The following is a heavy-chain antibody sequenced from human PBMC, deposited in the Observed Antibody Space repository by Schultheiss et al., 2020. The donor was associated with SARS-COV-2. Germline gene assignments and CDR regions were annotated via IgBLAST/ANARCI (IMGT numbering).Heavy chain of an antibody. CDR1: GFTFSSYS. CDR3: AKQGGDESYYGMDV. V-gene: IGHV3-48*04. CDR2: ISSSGSTI. J-gene: IGHJ6*02. Sequence: GGSLRLSCAASGFTFSSYSINWVRQAPGKGLEWVSYISSSGSTIYYADSVKGRFTISRDNAKNSLYLQMNSLRAEDTAVYYCAKQGGDESYYGMDVWGQGTTVTVSS. D-gene: IGHD4-17*01.